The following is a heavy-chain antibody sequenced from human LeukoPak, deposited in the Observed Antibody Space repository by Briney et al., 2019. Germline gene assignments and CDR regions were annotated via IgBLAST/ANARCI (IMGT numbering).Heavy chain of an antibody. CDR2: ISPYTTKT. CDR3: AREGGVGPTAPPDYYSYQMNV. J-gene: IGHJ6*03. V-gene: IGHV1-18*01. Sequence: LRASVKVSCKASGYTFISYGITWVRQAPGQGLEWMGWISPYTTKTNYARSLQGRVTMTTDTSTSTAYMELRSLRSDDTAVYYCAREGGVGPTAPPDYYSYQMNVWGKGTTVTVSS. CDR1: GYTFISYG. D-gene: IGHD1-26*01.